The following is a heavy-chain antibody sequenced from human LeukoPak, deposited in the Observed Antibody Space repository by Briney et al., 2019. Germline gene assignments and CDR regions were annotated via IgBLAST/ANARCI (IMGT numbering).Heavy chain of an antibody. CDR3: AKVGIWDSAISGLDY. D-gene: IGHD5-18*01. CDR2: ISGSGGST. CDR1: GFTFSSYA. Sequence: GGSLRLSCAASGFTFSSYAMGWVRQAPGKGLEWVSAISGSGGSTYYADSVKGRFTISGDNSKNTLYLQMNSLRAEDTAVYYCAKVGIWDSAISGLDYWGQGTLVTVSS. V-gene: IGHV3-23*01. J-gene: IGHJ4*02.